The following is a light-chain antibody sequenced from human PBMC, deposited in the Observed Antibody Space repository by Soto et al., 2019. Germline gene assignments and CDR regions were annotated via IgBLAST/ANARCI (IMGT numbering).Light chain of an antibody. CDR2: EVT. CDR3: SSFTTSSTLI. Sequence: QSVLTQPASVSGSPGQSITISCTGSSSDVGAYDFVSWYQQHPGKVPRLMIYEVTNRASGVSNRLSGSKSGNTASLTISGLQAEDEADYYCSSFTTSSTLIFGGGTQVTVL. V-gene: IGLV2-14*03. CDR1: SSDVGAYDF. J-gene: IGLJ2*01.